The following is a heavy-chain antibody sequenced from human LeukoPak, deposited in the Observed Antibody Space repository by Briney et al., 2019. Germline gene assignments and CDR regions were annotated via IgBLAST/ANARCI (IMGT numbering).Heavy chain of an antibody. CDR1: GYTFTGYY. J-gene: IGHJ3*02. D-gene: IGHD5-18*01. CDR3: ARDGGYSDHDAFDI. Sequence: ASVKVSCKASGYTFTGYYMHWVRQAPGQGLEWMGWINPNSGGTNYAQKFQGRVTMTRDTSISTAYMELSRLRSDDTAVYYCARDGGYSDHDAFDIWGQGTMVTVSS. V-gene: IGHV1-2*02. CDR2: INPNSGGT.